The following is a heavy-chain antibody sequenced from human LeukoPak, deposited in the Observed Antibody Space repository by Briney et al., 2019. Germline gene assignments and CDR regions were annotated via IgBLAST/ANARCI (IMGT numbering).Heavy chain of an antibody. CDR1: GYTFTGYY. Sequence: GASVKVSFKASGYTFTGYYMHWVRQAPGQGLEWMGWINPNSGGTNYAQKFQGRVTMTRDTSISTAYMELSRLRSDDTAVYYCARELYCSGGSCYSGALDYWGQGTLVTVSS. CDR2: INPNSGGT. V-gene: IGHV1-2*02. CDR3: ARELYCSGGSCYSGALDY. J-gene: IGHJ4*02. D-gene: IGHD2-15*01.